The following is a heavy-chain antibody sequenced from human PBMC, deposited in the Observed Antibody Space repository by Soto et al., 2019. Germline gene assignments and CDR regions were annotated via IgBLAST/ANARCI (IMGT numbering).Heavy chain of an antibody. Sequence: PVGSLRLSCAASGFTFSSYAMHWVRQAPGKGLEWVAVISYDGSNKYYADSVKGRFTISRDNSKNTLYLQMNSLRAEDTAVYYCARDGARSPLWFGELLYEEADYWGQGTLVTVSS. CDR1: GFTFSSYA. CDR3: ARDGARSPLWFGELLYEEADY. CDR2: ISYDGSNK. V-gene: IGHV3-30-3*01. D-gene: IGHD3-10*01. J-gene: IGHJ4*02.